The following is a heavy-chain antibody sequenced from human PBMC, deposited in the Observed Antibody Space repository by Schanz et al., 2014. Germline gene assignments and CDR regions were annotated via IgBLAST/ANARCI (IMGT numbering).Heavy chain of an antibody. CDR1: GFAFSSFA. J-gene: IGHJ5*02. Sequence: EVFLVESGGGLVQPGGSLRLSCAASGFAFSSFALSWVRQSPGKRLEWVSAISANDYDTYYASSVKGRFTVSRDNSKNTVYLQMNSLRDEDTALYYCAKELNRVATAQQSWGQGTLVTVSS. CDR3: AKELNRVATAQQS. D-gene: IGHD5-12*01. V-gene: IGHV3-23*04. CDR2: ISANDYDT.